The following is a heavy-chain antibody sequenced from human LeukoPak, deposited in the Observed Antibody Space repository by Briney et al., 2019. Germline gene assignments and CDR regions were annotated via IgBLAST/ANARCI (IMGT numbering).Heavy chain of an antibody. V-gene: IGHV3-21*01. J-gene: IGHJ6*03. Sequence: GGSLRLSCGASGFTFSDYSMNWVRQAPGKGLAWVASITSAGGYTYYADSVKGRFTISRDNAQNSLFLQMNSLRAEDTAVYFCARYGDYRHFYYYMDVWGKGTRVTVSS. CDR3: ARYGDYRHFYYYMDV. CDR1: GFTFSDYS. D-gene: IGHD4-17*01. CDR2: ITSAGGYT.